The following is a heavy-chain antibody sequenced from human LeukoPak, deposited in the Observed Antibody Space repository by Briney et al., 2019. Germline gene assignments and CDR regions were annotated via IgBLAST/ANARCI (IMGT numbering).Heavy chain of an antibody. Sequence: ASVKVSCKASGYTFTGYYMHWVRQAPGQGLEWMGIINPSGGSTSYAQKFQGRVTMTRDTSTSTVYMELSSLRSEDTAVYYCARQSDYYDSSGYYYVPGSGVIDYWGQGTLVTVSS. J-gene: IGHJ4*02. CDR3: ARQSDYYDSSGYYYVPGSGVIDY. D-gene: IGHD3-22*01. CDR1: GYTFTGYY. CDR2: INPSGGST. V-gene: IGHV1-46*01.